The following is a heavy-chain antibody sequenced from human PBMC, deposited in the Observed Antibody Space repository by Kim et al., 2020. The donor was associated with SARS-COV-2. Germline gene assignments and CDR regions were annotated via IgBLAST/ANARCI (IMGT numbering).Heavy chain of an antibody. V-gene: IGHV3-23*01. CDR3: AKGEYSSSSGHYYYGMDV. J-gene: IGHJ6*04. Sequence: GGSLRLSCAASGFTFSSYAMSWVRQAPGKGLEWVSAISGSGGSTYYADSVKGRFAISRDNSKNTLYLQMNSLRAEDTAVYYCAKGEYSSSSGHYYYGMDVWGEGATVTVSS. D-gene: IGHD6-6*01. CDR1: GFTFSSYA. CDR2: ISGSGGST.